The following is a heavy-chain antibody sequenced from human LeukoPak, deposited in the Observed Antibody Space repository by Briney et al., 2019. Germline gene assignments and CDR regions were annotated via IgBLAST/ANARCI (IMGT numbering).Heavy chain of an antibody. Sequence: GGSLRLSCSASGFTFSRYAMHWVRQAPGKGLEYVSGINDNGGRTHYGGSVKGRFSISRDNSKNTLHLQMSTLRAEDTALYYCVKDVGGSYAFDYWGQGILVTVAS. D-gene: IGHD1-26*01. CDR1: GFTFSRYA. CDR3: VKDVGGSYAFDY. V-gene: IGHV3-64D*09. CDR2: INDNGGRT. J-gene: IGHJ4*02.